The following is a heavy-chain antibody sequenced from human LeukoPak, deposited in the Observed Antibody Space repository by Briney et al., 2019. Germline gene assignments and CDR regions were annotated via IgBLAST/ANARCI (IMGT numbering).Heavy chain of an antibody. D-gene: IGHD3-10*01. J-gene: IGHJ4*02. CDR2: INHSGST. CDR3: ARDPFGSGSQWHYFDY. Sequence: SETLSLTCAVSGGSFSGYYWSWIRQPPGKGLGWIGEINHSGSTNYNPSLKSRVTISVDTSKNQFSLKLSSVTAEDTAVYYCARDPFGSGSQWHYFDYWGQGTLVTVSS. V-gene: IGHV4-34*01. CDR1: GGSFSGYY.